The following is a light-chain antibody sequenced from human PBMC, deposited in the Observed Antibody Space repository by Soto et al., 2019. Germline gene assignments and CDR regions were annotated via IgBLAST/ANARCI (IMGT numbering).Light chain of an antibody. CDR1: QGISSY. J-gene: IGKJ4*01. CDR2: AAS. Sequence: DIQLTQSPSFLSASVGDRVIITCRASQGISSYLAWYQQKPGKAPKLLIYAASTLQSGVPSGFSGSGSGTEFTLTISSLQPEDFATYYCQQFNSFPLTFGRGTKVEIK. CDR3: QQFNSFPLT. V-gene: IGKV1-9*01.